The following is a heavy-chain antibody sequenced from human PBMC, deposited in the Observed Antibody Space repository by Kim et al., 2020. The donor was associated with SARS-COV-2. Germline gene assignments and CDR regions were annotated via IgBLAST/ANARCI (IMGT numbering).Heavy chain of an antibody. J-gene: IGHJ4*02. CDR1: GFTFSSYG. CDR2: ISYDGSNK. D-gene: IGHD6-13*01. V-gene: IGHV3-30*18. CDR3: AKDSLNTQQLVLAHPAFDY. Sequence: GGSLRLSCAASGFTFSSYGMHWVRQAPGKGLEWVAVISYDGSNKYYADSVKGRFTISRDNSKNTLYLQMNSLRAEDTAVYYCAKDSLNTQQLVLAHPAFDYWGQGTLVTVSS.